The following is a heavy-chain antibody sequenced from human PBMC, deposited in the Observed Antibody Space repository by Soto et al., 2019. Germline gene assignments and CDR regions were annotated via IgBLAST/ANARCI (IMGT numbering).Heavy chain of an antibody. CDR1: GFTFSSYG. Sequence: GGSLRLSCAASGFTFSSYGMHWVRQAPGKGLEWVAVIWYDGSNKYYADSVKGRFTISRDNSKNTLYLQMNSLRAEDTAVYYCAREGITMVRGVISNRYGMDVWGQGTTVTVSS. CDR2: IWYDGSNK. CDR3: AREGITMVRGVISNRYGMDV. D-gene: IGHD3-10*01. J-gene: IGHJ6*02. V-gene: IGHV3-33*01.